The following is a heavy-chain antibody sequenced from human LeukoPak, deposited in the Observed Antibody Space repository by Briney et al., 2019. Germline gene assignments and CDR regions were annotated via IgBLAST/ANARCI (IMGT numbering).Heavy chain of an antibody. CDR3: ARVVIGGEYFDY. Sequence: SETLSLTCTVSGYSISSGYYWGWIRQPPGKGLEWIGSIYHSGSTYYNPSLKSRVTISVDTSKNQFSLKLSSVTAADTAVYYCARVVIGGEYFDYWGQGTLVTVSS. CDR1: GYSISSGYY. D-gene: IGHD3-22*01. V-gene: IGHV4-38-2*02. J-gene: IGHJ4*02. CDR2: IYHSGST.